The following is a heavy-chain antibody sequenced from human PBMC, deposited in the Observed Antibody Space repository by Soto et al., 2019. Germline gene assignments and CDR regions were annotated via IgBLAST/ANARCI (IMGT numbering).Heavy chain of an antibody. CDR3: AREIVVVTAKHLDY. V-gene: IGHV1-18*01. Sequence: GASVKVSWKASGYTFTSYGISWGRQAPGQGLEWMGWISAYNGNTNYAQKLQGRVTMTTDTSTSTAYMELRSLRSDDTAVYYCAREIVVVTAKHLDYWGQGTLVTVSS. CDR1: GYTFTSYG. CDR2: ISAYNGNT. J-gene: IGHJ4*02. D-gene: IGHD2-21*02.